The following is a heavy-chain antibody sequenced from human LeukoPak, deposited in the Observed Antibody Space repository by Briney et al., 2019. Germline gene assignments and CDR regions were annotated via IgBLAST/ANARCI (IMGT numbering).Heavy chain of an antibody. J-gene: IGHJ1*01. CDR1: GYTFTGYY. Sequence: ASVKVSCKASGYTFTGYYMHWVRQAPGQGLEWMGWINPNSGGTNYAQKFQGWVTMTRDTSISTAYMELSRLRSDDTAVYYCARDQGPSPDSSGYYSFQHWGQGTLVTVSS. V-gene: IGHV1-2*04. CDR2: INPNSGGT. CDR3: ARDQGPSPDSSGYYSFQH. D-gene: IGHD3-22*01.